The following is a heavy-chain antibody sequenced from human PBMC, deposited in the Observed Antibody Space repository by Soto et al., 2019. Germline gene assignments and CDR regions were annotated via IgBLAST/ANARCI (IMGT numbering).Heavy chain of an antibody. CDR2: IYHSGST. J-gene: IGHJ6*02. V-gene: IGHV4-4*02. D-gene: IGHD2-2*01. Sequence: LSLTFAVSGGSISSSNWWSWVRQPPGKGLEWIGEIYHSGSTNYNPSLKSRVTISVDKSKNQFSLKLSSVTAADTAVYYCARVVPAAPYYYYYGMDVWGQGTTVTVSS. CDR1: GGSISSSNW. CDR3: ARVVPAAPYYYYYGMDV.